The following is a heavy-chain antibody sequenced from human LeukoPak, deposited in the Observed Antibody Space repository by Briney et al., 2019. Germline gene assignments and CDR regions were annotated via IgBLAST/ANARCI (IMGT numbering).Heavy chain of an antibody. CDR3: AKTRLPGGISDYYYMDV. CDR2: ISGSGGST. D-gene: IGHD2-15*01. V-gene: IGHV3-23*01. J-gene: IGHJ6*03. CDR1: GFTFSSYA. Sequence: PGGSLRLSCAASGFTFSSYAMSWVRQAPGKGLEWVSSISGSGGSTYYADSVKGRFTISRDHSKNTLYVQMNSLRAEDTAVYYCAKTRLPGGISDYYYMDVWGKGTTVTVSS.